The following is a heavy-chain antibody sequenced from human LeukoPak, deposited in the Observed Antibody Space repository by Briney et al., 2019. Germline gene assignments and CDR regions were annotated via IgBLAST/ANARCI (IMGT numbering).Heavy chain of an antibody. CDR3: AREGTGYSSGWVDF. D-gene: IGHD6-19*01. CDR2: IYHSGST. V-gene: IGHV4-59*01. Sequence: SETLSLTCTVSGVSISSYYWSWIRQPPGKGLEWIGYIYHSGSTNYNPSLKSRVTISVDTSKNQFSLKLSSVTAADTAVYYCAREGTGYSSGWVDFWGQGTLVTVSS. CDR1: GVSISSYY. J-gene: IGHJ5*01.